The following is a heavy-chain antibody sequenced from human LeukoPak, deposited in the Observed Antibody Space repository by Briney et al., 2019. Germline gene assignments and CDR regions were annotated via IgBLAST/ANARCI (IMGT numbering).Heavy chain of an antibody. J-gene: IGHJ3*02. CDR2: IWYDGSNK. V-gene: IGHV3-33*01. Sequence: PGRSLRLSCAASGFTFSSYGMHWVRQAPGKGLEWVAVIWYDGSNKYYADSVKGRFTISRDNSKNTLYLQMNSLRAEDTAVYYCARDFHYYDSSGPPGIWGQGTMVTVSS. CDR1: GFTFSSYG. D-gene: IGHD3-22*01. CDR3: ARDFHYYDSSGPPGI.